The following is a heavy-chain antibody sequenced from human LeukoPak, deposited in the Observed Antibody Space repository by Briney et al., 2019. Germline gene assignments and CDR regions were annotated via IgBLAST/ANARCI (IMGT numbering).Heavy chain of an antibody. V-gene: IGHV4-31*03. CDR2: IYYSGST. CDR3: ARYSGETGPDAFDI. D-gene: IGHD7-27*01. J-gene: IGHJ3*02. CDR1: GGSISSGGYY. Sequence: SETLSLTFTVSGGSISSGGYYWSWIRQHPGKGLEWIGYIYYSGSTYYNPSLKSRVTISVDTSKNQFSLKLSSVTAADTAVYYCARYSGETGPDAFDIWGQGTMVTVSS.